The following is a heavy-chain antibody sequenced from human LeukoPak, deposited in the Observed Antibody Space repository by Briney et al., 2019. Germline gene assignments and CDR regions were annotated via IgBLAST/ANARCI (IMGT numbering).Heavy chain of an antibody. CDR3: ARGAGNGDNWFDP. Sequence: SETLPLTCSVSGGSISTFYWNWIRQPPGKGLEWIGYIYYSGSTNYNPSLKSRVTISVDTSKSQFSLKLSSVTAADTAVYYCARGAGNGDNWFDPWGQGTLVTVSS. J-gene: IGHJ5*02. D-gene: IGHD1-1*01. CDR1: GGSISTFY. CDR2: IYYSGST. V-gene: IGHV4-59*01.